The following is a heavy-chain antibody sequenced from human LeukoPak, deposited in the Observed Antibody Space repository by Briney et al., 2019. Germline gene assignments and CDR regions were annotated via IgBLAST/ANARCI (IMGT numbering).Heavy chain of an antibody. V-gene: IGHV1-18*01. CDR3: ARDLASISSSWYHLPFDY. D-gene: IGHD6-13*01. CDR1: GYTFTSYG. CDR2: ISAYNGNT. Sequence: ASVKVSCKASGYTFTSYGISWVRQALGQGLEWMGWISAYNGNTNYAQKLQGRVTMTTDTSTSTAYMELRSLRSDDTAVYYCARDLASISSSWYHLPFDYWGQGTLVTVSS. J-gene: IGHJ4*02.